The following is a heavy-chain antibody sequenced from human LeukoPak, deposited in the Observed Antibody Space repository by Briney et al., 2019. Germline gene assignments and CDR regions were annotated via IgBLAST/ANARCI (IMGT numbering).Heavy chain of an antibody. Sequence: SQTLSLTCTVSGGSISSGSYYWSWIRQPAGKGLEWIGRIYTSGSTNYNPSLKSRVTISVDTSKNQFSLKLSSVTAADTAVYYCARAVGATYERYAFDIWGQGTMVTVSS. V-gene: IGHV4-61*02. CDR1: GGSISSGSYY. D-gene: IGHD1-26*01. CDR3: ARAVGATYERYAFDI. J-gene: IGHJ3*02. CDR2: IYTSGST.